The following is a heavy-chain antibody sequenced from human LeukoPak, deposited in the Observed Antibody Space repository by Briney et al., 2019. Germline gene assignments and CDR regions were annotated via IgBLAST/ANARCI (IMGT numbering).Heavy chain of an antibody. CDR2: INPNSGGT. CDR3: ARHQQVVTARDAFDI. CDR1: GYTFSDYY. D-gene: IGHD2-21*02. V-gene: IGHV1-2*02. J-gene: IGHJ3*02. Sequence: GASVKVSCKTSGYTFSDYYIHWIRQAPGQGLEWVGWINPNSGGTNYAQKFQGRVTMTRDTSISTAYMELSRLRSDDTAVYYCARHQQVVTARDAFDIWGKGTTVTISS.